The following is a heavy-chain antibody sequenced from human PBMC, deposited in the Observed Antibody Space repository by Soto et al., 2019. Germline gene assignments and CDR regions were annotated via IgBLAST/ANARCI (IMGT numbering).Heavy chain of an antibody. Sequence: XSVKVSCKASVYTFTSYAMHWVRQAPGQRLEWMGWINAGNGNTKYSQKFQGRVTITRDTSASTAYMELSSLRSEDTAVYYCARDGYSSSWYLLDYWGQGTLVTVSS. CDR3: ARDGYSSSWYLLDY. D-gene: IGHD6-13*01. CDR2: INAGNGNT. CDR1: VYTFTSYA. J-gene: IGHJ4*02. V-gene: IGHV1-3*01.